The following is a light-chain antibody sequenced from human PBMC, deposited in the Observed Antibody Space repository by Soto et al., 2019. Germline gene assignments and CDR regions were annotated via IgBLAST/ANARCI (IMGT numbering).Light chain of an antibody. Sequence: QSVLTHPASVSGSPGQSITISCTGTSSDVGGYNFVSWYQQHPGKVPKLMIYEVSNRPSGVSNRFSGSKSGNTASLTISGLQAEDEADYYCSSYTSSSTLVIFGGVTKLTVL. CDR1: SSDVGGYNF. CDR2: EVS. J-gene: IGLJ2*01. V-gene: IGLV2-14*01. CDR3: SSYTSSSTLVI.